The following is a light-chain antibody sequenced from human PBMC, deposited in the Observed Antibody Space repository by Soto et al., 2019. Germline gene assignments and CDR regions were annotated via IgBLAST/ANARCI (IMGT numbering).Light chain of an antibody. V-gene: IGKV3-15*01. CDR3: QQYDDWFRT. CDR1: QSVSTN. Sequence: VVMTQSPATLSVSAGESATLSCRVSQSVSTNLAWYQQKPGQAPRLLIYGASARAAGISDRFSGSGSGTEFTLTISRLQSEDFAVYYCQQYDDWFRTFGQGTKVDIK. CDR2: GAS. J-gene: IGKJ1*01.